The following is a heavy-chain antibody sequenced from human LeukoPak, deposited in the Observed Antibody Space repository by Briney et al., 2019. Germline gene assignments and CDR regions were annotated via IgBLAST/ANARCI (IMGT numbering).Heavy chain of an antibody. J-gene: IGHJ6*02. D-gene: IGHD3-10*01. CDR2: ISAYNGNT. CDR3: ARTMVLPPYYYYGMDV. CDR1: GYTFTSYG. V-gene: IGHV1-18*01. Sequence: ASVKVSCKASGYTFTSYGISWVRQAPGQGLEWMGWISAYNGNTNYAQKLQGRVTMTTDTSTSTAYMELRSLRSDDTAVYYCARTMVLPPYYYYGMDVWGQGTTVTVSS.